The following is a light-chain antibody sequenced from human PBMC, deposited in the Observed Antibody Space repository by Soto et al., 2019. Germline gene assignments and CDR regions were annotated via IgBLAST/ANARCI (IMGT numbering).Light chain of an antibody. J-gene: IGLJ2*01. CDR2: DVN. CDR1: SSDVGGYNY. Sequence: QSVLTQPASVSGSPGQSITISCTGTSSDVGGYNYVSWYQQHPGKAPKLMIYDVNTRPSGVSNRFSGSKSGNTASLTISGLQAEDEADYYCSSSTNSDTRVFGGGTKVTVL. V-gene: IGLV2-14*03. CDR3: SSSTNSDTRV.